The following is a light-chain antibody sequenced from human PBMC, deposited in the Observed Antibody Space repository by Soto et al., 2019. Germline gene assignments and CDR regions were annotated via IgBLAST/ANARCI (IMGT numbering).Light chain of an antibody. CDR3: QQRSNWPPAWT. CDR2: DAS. Sequence: EIVLTQSPATLSLSPGEGATLSCRASQSVSSYLAWYQQRPGQAHRLLIYDASNRATGIPARFSGSGSGTDFTLTISSLEPEDFSIYYCQQRSNWPPAWTFGQRTKVEIK. J-gene: IGKJ1*01. V-gene: IGKV3-11*01. CDR1: QSVSSY.